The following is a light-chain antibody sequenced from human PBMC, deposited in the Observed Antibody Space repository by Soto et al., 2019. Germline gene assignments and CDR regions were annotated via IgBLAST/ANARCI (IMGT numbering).Light chain of an antibody. Sequence: QSVLTEPACVSGSPGQSITISCTGTSSDVGTYNYVSWYQQHPGKAPKLIIYEVSNRPSGVSNRFSGSKSGNTASLTISGLQAEDEADYYCSSYTSSTDYVFGTGTKVTVL. J-gene: IGLJ1*01. CDR2: EVS. V-gene: IGLV2-14*01. CDR3: SSYTSSTDYV. CDR1: SSDVGTYNY.